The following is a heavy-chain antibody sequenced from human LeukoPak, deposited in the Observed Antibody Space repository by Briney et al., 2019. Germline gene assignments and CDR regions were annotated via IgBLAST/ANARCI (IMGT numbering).Heavy chain of an antibody. CDR1: GYTFTGYY. V-gene: IGHV1-2*02. D-gene: IGHD1-26*01. CDR3: ARGGSGNYYDEKCFDH. CDR2: INPYSGGT. J-gene: IGHJ4*02. Sequence: GASVKVSCKASGYTFTGYYMHWVRQAPGQGLEWMGWINPYSGGTNYAQKFQGRVTMTRDTSISTAYMELNRLRSDDTAVYYCARGGSGNYYDEKCFDHWGQGTLVTVSS.